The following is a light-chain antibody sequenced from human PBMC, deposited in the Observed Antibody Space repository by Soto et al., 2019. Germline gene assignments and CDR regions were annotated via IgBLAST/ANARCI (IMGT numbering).Light chain of an antibody. CDR2: KAS. CDR1: QSISSW. V-gene: IGKV1-5*03. CDR3: QQYTSYPII. Sequence: DIQMTQSPSTLSASVGDRVTIICRASQSISSWLAWYQQKPGKAPKLLIYKASSLESGVPSRFSGSGSGTEFTLTISSLQPDDFATYYCQQYTSYPIIFGQGTRLEIK. J-gene: IGKJ5*01.